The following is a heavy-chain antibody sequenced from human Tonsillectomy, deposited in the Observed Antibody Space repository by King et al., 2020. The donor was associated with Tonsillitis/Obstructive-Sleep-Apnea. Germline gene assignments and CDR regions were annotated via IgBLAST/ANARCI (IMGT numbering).Heavy chain of an antibody. J-gene: IGHJ5*02. D-gene: IGHD6-19*01. CDR2: ISYDGSNK. V-gene: IGHV3-30*04. CDR1: GFIFSNYT. CDR3: ARDLVLKQWRAPCCDP. Sequence: VQLVESGGGVVQPGRSMRLSCAASGFIFSNYTMHWVRQAPGKGLDWVAVISYDGSNKYYADSVKGRFTISRDNSKNTLYLQMHFLRTEDSAVFYCARDLVLKQWRAPCCDPWGQGTLVTVSS.